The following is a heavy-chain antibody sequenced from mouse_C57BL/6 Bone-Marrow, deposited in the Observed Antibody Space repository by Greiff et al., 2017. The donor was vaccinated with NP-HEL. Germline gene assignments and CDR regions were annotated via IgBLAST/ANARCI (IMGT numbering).Heavy chain of an antibody. CDR3: SRDSYYWFAY. V-gene: IGHV3-6*01. D-gene: IGHD2-12*01. Sequence: DVHLVESGPGLVKPSQSLSLTCSVSGYSITSGDFWNWIRQFPGNKLAWMCYISYDGSNNYNPALKNRISITRDTSKNQIFLKLNSVTTEDTATYYCSRDSYYWFAYWGQGTLVTVSA. CDR2: ISYDGSN. J-gene: IGHJ3*01. CDR1: GYSITSGDF.